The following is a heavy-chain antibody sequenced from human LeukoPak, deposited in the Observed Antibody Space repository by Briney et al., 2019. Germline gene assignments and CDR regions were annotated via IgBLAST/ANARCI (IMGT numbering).Heavy chain of an antibody. Sequence: GGSLRLSCAASGLTVSSNYMSWVRQAPGKGLEWVSVIYSGGSTYYADSVKGRFTISRDNSKNTLYLQMNSLRAEDTAVYYCAREGGSSGWFDAFDIWGQGTMVTVSS. CDR3: AREGGSSGWFDAFDI. J-gene: IGHJ3*02. CDR1: GLTVSSNY. D-gene: IGHD6-19*01. CDR2: IYSGGST. V-gene: IGHV3-53*01.